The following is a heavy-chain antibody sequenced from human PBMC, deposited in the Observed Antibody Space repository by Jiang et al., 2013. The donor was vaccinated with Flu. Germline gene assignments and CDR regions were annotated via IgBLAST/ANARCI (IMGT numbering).Heavy chain of an antibody. J-gene: IGHJ6*02. V-gene: IGHV1-18*01. D-gene: IGHD6-19*01. CDR2: ISAYNGNT. CDR3: ASWYSSGWHYYYYYGMDV. Sequence: LEWMGWISAYNGNTNYAQKLQGRVTMTTDTSTSTAYMELRSLRSDDTAVYYCASWYSSGWHYYYYYGMDVWGQGTTVTVSS.